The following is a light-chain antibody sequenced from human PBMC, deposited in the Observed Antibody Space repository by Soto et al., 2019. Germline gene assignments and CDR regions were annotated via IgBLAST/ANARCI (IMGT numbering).Light chain of an antibody. J-gene: IGKJ4*01. CDR3: QQYSQWPLT. Sequence: EIVMTQSPATLPVSPGXRAXLSRXASQSVTSNLAWYQQKPGQAPRILMYGVSTRATGIPARFGGSGSATEVTLTISSLQSEDFAVYYCQQYSQWPLTFGGGTKVDIK. CDR1: QSVTSN. CDR2: GVS. V-gene: IGKV3-15*01.